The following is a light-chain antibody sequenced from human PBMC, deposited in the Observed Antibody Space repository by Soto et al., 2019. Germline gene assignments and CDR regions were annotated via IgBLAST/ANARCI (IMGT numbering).Light chain of an antibody. CDR3: NSYQVRNTFV. J-gene: IGLJ1*01. CDR1: NSDIGGSKY. V-gene: IGLV2-14*01. Sequence: QSVLAQPASVSGSPGQSITLSCTGTNSDIGGSKYVSWYQQHPGKAPKLMIYEVTSRPSGVSNRFSGSKSGNTASLTISGLQAEDEAHYYCNSYQVRNTFVFGTGTKVAVL. CDR2: EVT.